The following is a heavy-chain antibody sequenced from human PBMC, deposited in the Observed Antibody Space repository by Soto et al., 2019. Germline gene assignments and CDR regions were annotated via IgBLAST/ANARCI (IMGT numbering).Heavy chain of an antibody. J-gene: IGHJ4*02. CDR1: GFTFSSYA. V-gene: IGHV3-30-3*01. Sequence: GGSLRLSCAASGFTFSSYAMHWVRQAPGKGLEWVAVISCDGSNKYYADSVKGRFTISRDNSKNTLYLQMNSLRAEDTAVYYCARDSRTYYYDSSGYYSNPLAYWGQGTLVTVSS. CDR2: ISCDGSNK. D-gene: IGHD3-22*01. CDR3: ARDSRTYYYDSSGYYSNPLAY.